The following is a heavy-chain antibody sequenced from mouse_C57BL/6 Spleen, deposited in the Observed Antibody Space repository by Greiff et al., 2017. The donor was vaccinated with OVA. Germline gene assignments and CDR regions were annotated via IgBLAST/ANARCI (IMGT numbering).Heavy chain of an antibody. J-gene: IGHJ1*03. CDR2: ISSGSSTI. CDR1: GFTFSDYG. D-gene: IGHD4-1*01. V-gene: IGHV5-17*01. Sequence: EVMLVESGGGLVKPGGSLKLSCAASGFTFSDYGMHWVRQAPEKGLEWVAYISSGSSTIYYADTVKGRFTISRDNAKNTLFLQMTSLRSEDTAMYYCARPDWDWYLDVWGTGTTVTVSS. CDR3: ARPDWDWYLDV.